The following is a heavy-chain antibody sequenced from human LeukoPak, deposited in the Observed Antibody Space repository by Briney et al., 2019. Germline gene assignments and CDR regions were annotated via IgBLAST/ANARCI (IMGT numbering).Heavy chain of an antibody. V-gene: IGHV1-2*02. CDR3: ARAPYSSGWYDLGWFDP. D-gene: IGHD6-19*01. CDR2: INPNSGGT. CDR1: GYTFTGYY. Sequence: ASVKVSCKASGYTFTGYYMHWVRQAPGQGLEWMGWINPNSGGTNYAQKSQGRVTMTRDTSISTAYMELSRLRSDDTAVYYCARAPYSSGWYDLGWFDPWGQGTLVTVSS. J-gene: IGHJ5*02.